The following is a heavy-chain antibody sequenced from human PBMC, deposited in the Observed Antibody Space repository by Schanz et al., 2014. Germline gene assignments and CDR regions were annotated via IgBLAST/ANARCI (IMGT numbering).Heavy chain of an antibody. CDR3: AREPLSGYNWFDP. Sequence: QVQLQESGPGLVKPSQTLSLTCTVSGGSVSSGGDYWSWIRQHPGKGLEWIGFISYSGSTYYNPSLKSRVTISVDTSKNQFSLPLSSATAADTAVYYCAREPLSGYNWFDPWGQGSLVTVSS. D-gene: IGHD6-25*01. CDR1: GGSVSSGGDY. CDR2: ISYSGST. J-gene: IGHJ5*02. V-gene: IGHV4-31*03.